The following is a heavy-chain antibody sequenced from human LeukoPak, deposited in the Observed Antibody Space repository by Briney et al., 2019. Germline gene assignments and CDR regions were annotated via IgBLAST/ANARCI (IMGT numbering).Heavy chain of an antibody. CDR1: GYHFTGYY. J-gene: IGHJ5*02. D-gene: IGHD2-2*01. CDR2: INPNSGGT. Sequence: ASVKVSCKTSGYHFTGYYMHWVRQAPGQGLEWMGWINPNSGGTNYAQKFQGRVTMTRDTSISTAYMELSRLRSDDTAVYYCARGRRIVVVPAAIPLYNWFDPWGQGTLATVSS. V-gene: IGHV1-2*02. CDR3: ARGRRIVVVPAAIPLYNWFDP.